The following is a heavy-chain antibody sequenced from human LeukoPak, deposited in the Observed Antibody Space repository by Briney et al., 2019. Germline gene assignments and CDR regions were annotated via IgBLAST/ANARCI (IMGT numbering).Heavy chain of an antibody. V-gene: IGHV4-4*07. Sequence: SETLSLTGTVSGGSISSYYWSWIRQPAGKGLEWIGRIYSSGSTNYNPSLKSRVTMSVDTSKNQFSLKLSSVTAADTAVYYCARGQYHLLYWYFDLWGRGTLVTVSS. CDR3: ARGQYHLLYWYFDL. CDR1: GGSISSYY. D-gene: IGHD2-2*01. CDR2: IYSSGST. J-gene: IGHJ2*01.